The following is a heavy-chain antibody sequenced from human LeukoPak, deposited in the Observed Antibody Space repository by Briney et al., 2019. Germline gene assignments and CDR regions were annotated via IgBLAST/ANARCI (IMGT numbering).Heavy chain of an antibody. Sequence: GVLRLSCAASGFTFSTYSMNWVRQAPGKGLEWVSSISGSSIYIYYADSVKGRFTISRDNAKNSLYLQMNSLRAEDTAVYYCARTTGSEVLRYFRGAFDIWGQGTMVTVSS. CDR1: GFTFSTYS. CDR2: ISGSSIYI. V-gene: IGHV3-21*01. J-gene: IGHJ3*02. CDR3: ARTTGSEVLRYFRGAFDI. D-gene: IGHD3-9*01.